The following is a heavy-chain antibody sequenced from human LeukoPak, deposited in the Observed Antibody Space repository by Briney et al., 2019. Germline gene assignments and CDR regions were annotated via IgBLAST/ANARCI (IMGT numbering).Heavy chain of an antibody. CDR1: GYTFTSYY. CDR3: ARGPSITMVRGGQWYYYMDV. J-gene: IGHJ6*03. CDR2: INPSGGST. Sequence: ASVKVSCKAYGYTFTSYYIHWVRQAPGQGLEWMGLINPSGGSTNYAQKFQGRVTITRDTSTSTVYMELSSLRSEDTAVYYCARGPSITMVRGGQWYYYMDVWGKGTTVTISS. D-gene: IGHD3-10*01. V-gene: IGHV1-46*01.